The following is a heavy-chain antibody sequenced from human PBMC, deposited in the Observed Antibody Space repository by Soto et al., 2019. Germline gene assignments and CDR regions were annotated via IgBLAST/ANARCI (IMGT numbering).Heavy chain of an antibody. CDR2: IDYNGVT. Sequence: ETLSLTCTVSGGSIYRSGYYWGWIRQPPGRGLEWIGNIDYNGVTYSNPSLKSRVTISRDTSKNQFSLKLTSVTAADTALYYCGKVLVGATGHTDSDSWGPGTLVTVSS. D-gene: IGHD2-15*01. CDR3: GKVLVGATGHTDSDS. J-gene: IGHJ4*02. V-gene: IGHV4-39*01. CDR1: GGSIYRSGYY.